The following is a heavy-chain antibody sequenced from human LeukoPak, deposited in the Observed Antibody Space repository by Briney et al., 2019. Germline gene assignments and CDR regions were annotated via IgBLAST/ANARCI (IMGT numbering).Heavy chain of an antibody. CDR2: ISSSGNTI. Sequence: GGSLRLSCAASGFTFSSYEMNWVRQAPGKGLEWVSYISSSGNTIYYADSVKGRFTISRDNAKNPLYLQMNSLRAEDTAVYYCARGEDGYNSDYWGQGTLVTVSS. CDR1: GFTFSSYE. J-gene: IGHJ4*02. V-gene: IGHV3-48*03. D-gene: IGHD5-24*01. CDR3: ARGEDGYNSDY.